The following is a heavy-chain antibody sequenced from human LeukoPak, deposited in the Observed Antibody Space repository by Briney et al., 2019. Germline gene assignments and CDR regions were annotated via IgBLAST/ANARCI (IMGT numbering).Heavy chain of an antibody. V-gene: IGHV3-30*04. CDR3: AREIVATPTKNYYYYYMDV. CDR1: GFTFSSYA. CDR2: ISYDGSNK. J-gene: IGHJ6*03. D-gene: IGHD5-12*01. Sequence: SGGSLRLSCAASGFTFSSYAMHWVRQAPGKGLEWVAVISYDGSNKYYADSVKGRFTISRDNSKNTLYLQMNSLRAEDTAVYYCAREIVATPTKNYYYYYMDVWGKGTTVTISS.